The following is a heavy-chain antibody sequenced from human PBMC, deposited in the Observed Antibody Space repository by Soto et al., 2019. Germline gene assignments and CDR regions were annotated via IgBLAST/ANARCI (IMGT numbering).Heavy chain of an antibody. V-gene: IGHV4-34*01. CDR2: INHSGST. J-gene: IGHJ5*02. D-gene: IGHD6-6*01. Sequence: SETLSLTCAVYGGSFSGYYWSWIRQPPWKGLEWVGEINHSGSTNYNPSLKSRVTISVDTSKNQFSLKLSSVTAADRAVYYCARVQAGIAARQASRGKYNWFDPRGQGPLVT. CDR3: ARVQAGIAARQASRGKYNWFDP. CDR1: GGSFSGYY.